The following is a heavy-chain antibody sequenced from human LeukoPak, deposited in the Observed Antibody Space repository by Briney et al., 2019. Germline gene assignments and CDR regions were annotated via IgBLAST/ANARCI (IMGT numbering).Heavy chain of an antibody. V-gene: IGHV3-21*01. CDR3: ARDSEALWFGLLYYYGMDV. Sequence: GGSLRLSCAASGFTFSTYSMNWVRQAPGKGLEWVSSISSSSSYIYYADSVKGRFTISRDNAKNSLYLQMNSLRAEDTAVYYCARDSEALWFGLLYYYGMDVWGQGTTVTVSS. J-gene: IGHJ6*02. D-gene: IGHD3-10*01. CDR2: ISSSSSYI. CDR1: GFTFSTYS.